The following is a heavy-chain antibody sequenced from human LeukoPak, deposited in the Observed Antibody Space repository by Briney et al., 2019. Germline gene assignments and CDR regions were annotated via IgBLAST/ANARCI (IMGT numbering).Heavy chain of an antibody. D-gene: IGHD6-19*01. CDR3: ARDLELRAYSSGWYG. V-gene: IGHV3-11*01. CDR2: ISSSGSTI. J-gene: IGHJ1*01. Sequence: LSLTCAVYGGSFSGYYWSWIRQAPGKGLEWVSYISSSGSTIYYADSVKGRFTISRDNAKNSLYLQMNSLRAEDTAVYYCARDLELRAYSSGWYGWGQGTLVTVSS. CDR1: GGSFSGYY.